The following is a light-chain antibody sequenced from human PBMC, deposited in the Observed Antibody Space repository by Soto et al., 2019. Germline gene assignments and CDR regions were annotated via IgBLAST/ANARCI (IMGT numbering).Light chain of an antibody. Sequence: DVVMTQSPLSLPVTLGQPASISCRSSQSLVHSDGNTYLSWFQQRPGQSPRRLIYKVSKRDSGVPDRFSVSGSGTDFTLKISRVEAEDVGIYYCMQGKHSYTFGHGTRLDIK. CDR1: QSLVHSDGNTY. CDR3: MQGKHSYT. V-gene: IGKV2-30*02. CDR2: KVS. J-gene: IGKJ2*01.